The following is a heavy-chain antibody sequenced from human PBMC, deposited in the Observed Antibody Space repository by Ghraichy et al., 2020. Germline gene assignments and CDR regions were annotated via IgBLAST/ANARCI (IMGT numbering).Heavy chain of an antibody. Sequence: GGSLRLSCVASGFTFRSSAMSWVRQAPGKGLEWVSTISGDGGSTHYADSVKGRFSISRDNSKNTLYLQMKSLRAEDTGVYYCAKGEGDTLTIDYWGQGTLVTVSS. CDR3: AKGEGDTLTIDY. D-gene: IGHD1-26*01. V-gene: IGHV3-23*01. CDR1: GFTFRSSA. CDR2: ISGDGGST. J-gene: IGHJ4*02.